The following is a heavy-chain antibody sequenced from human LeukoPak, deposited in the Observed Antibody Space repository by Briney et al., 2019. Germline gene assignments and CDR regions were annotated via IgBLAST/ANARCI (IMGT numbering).Heavy chain of an antibody. CDR2: ISAYNGNT. CDR3: RIYSGCDSSFDY. J-gene: IGHJ4*02. V-gene: IGHV1-18*01. Sequence: ASVKVSCKASGYTFTSYGISWVRRAPGQGREWMGWISAYNGNTNYAQKLQGRVTMTTDTSTSTAYMELRRLRSDDTAVYYCRIYSGCDSSFDYWGQGTLVTVSS. CDR1: GYTFTSYG. D-gene: IGHD5-12*01.